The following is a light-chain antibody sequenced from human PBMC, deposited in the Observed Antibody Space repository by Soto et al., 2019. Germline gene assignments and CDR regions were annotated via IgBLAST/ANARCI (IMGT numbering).Light chain of an antibody. J-gene: IGLJ3*02. CDR3: QSYDSSNPWV. V-gene: IGLV2-14*01. CDR2: EVS. Sequence: QSALTQPASVSGSPGQSITISCTGTSSDVGAYNFVSWYQHHPGTAPKLMIYEVSNRPSGASNRFSGSKSGNTASLTISGLQTEDEADYYCQSYDSSNPWVFGGGTKVTVL. CDR1: SSDVGAYNF.